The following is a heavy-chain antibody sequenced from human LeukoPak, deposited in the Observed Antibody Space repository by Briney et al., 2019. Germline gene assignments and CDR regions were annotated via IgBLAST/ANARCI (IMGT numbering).Heavy chain of an antibody. Sequence: PGGSLRLSCAASGFSFSNYWMHWVRQAPGKGLVWVSRISSDGSDTIYADSVKGRFTISRDNAKNSLYLQMNSLRAEDTAIYYCTRVGYIDEGIDYWGQGTLVTVSS. CDR1: GFSFSNYW. D-gene: IGHD5-24*01. CDR3: TRVGYIDEGIDY. V-gene: IGHV3-74*01. J-gene: IGHJ4*02. CDR2: ISSDGSDT.